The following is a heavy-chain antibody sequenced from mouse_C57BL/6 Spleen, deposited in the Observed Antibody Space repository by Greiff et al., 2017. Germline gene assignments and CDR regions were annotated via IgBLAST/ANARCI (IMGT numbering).Heavy chain of an antibody. V-gene: IGHV6-3*01. CDR3: TGDWALYAMDY. J-gene: IGHJ4*01. Sequence: EVKLMESGGGLVQPGGSMKLSCVASGFTFSNYWMNWVRQSPEKGLEWVAQIRLKSDNYATHYAESVKGRFTISRDDSKSSVYLQMNNLRAEDTGIYYCTGDWALYAMDYWGQGTSVTVSS. D-gene: IGHD4-1*01. CDR2: IRLKSDNYAT. CDR1: GFTFSNYW.